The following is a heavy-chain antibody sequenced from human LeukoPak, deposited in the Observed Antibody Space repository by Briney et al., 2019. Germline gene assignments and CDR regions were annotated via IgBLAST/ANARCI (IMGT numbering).Heavy chain of an antibody. V-gene: IGHV4-38-2*02. J-gene: IGHJ4*02. CDR1: GYSISSGYY. CDR3: AREIGGWYYFDY. Sequence: SETLSLTCTVSGYSISSGYYWGWIRQPPGKGLEGIGSIYHSGSTYYNPSLKSRVTISVDTSKNQFSLKLSSVTAADTAVYYCAREIGGWYYFDYWGQGTLVTVSS. CDR2: IYHSGST. D-gene: IGHD6-19*01.